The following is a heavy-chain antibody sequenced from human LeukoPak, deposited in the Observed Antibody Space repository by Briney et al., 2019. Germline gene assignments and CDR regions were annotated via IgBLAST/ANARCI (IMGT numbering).Heavy chain of an antibody. CDR1: GFTFSDYY. CDR3: ARGDGGNSAFDY. CDR2: ISGNSYYT. Sequence: GGSLRLSCAASGFTFSDYYMSWIRQTPEKGLGWVSYISGNSYYTNYADSVKGRFTISRDNAKNSLYLQMNSLRAEDTAVYYCARGDGGNSAFDYWGQGNLVTVSS. V-gene: IGHV3-11*05. J-gene: IGHJ4*02. D-gene: IGHD4-23*01.